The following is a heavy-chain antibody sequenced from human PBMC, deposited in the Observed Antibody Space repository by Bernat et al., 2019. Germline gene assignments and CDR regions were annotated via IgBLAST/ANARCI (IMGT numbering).Heavy chain of an antibody. CDR2: ISYDGSNK. J-gene: IGHJ4*02. D-gene: IGHD6-25*01. CDR3: ARDMIRYSSGPYYFDY. Sequence: QVQLVESGGGVVQPGRSLRLSCAASGFTFSSYAMHWVRQAPGKGLEWVAVISYDGSNKYYADSVKGRFTISRDNAKNSLYLQMNSLRAEDTAVYYCARDMIRYSSGPYYFDYWGQGTLVTVSS. V-gene: IGHV3-30-3*01. CDR1: GFTFSSYA.